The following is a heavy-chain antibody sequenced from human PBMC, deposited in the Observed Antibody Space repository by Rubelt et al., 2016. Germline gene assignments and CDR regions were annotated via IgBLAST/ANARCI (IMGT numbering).Heavy chain of an antibody. CDR2: INHSGST. J-gene: IGHJ4*02. CDR1: GGSISSSSYY. CDR3: ARGYCTNGVCYGGDY. Sequence: QLQLQESGPGLVKPSETLSLTCTVSGGSISSSSYYWGWIRQPPGKGLEWIGEINHSGSTNYNPSLKSRVTISGDTSKNQFSLKLSSVTAADTAVYYCARGYCTNGVCYGGDYWGQGTLVTVSS. D-gene: IGHD2-8*01. V-gene: IGHV4-39*01.